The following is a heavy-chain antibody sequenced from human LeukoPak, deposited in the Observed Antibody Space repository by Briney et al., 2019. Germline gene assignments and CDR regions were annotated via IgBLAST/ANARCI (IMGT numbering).Heavy chain of an antibody. V-gene: IGHV3-7*01. CDR1: GFTFRNYW. CDR3: ARFHDGFDV. Sequence: PGGSLRLSCATSGFTFRNYWMSWVRQAPGKGLEWVANIKQDGSEKYYADSVKGRFTLSRDNAKSSLYLQMNSLGAEDTAVFYCARFHDGFDVWGQGTMVTVSS. CDR2: IKQDGSEK. J-gene: IGHJ3*01.